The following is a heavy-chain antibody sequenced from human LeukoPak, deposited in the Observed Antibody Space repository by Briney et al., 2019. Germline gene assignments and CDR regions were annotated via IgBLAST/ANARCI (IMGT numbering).Heavy chain of an antibody. J-gene: IGHJ3*02. V-gene: IGHV4-59*12. CDR1: GGSISSYY. Sequence: PSETLSLTCTVSGGSISSYYWSWIRQPPGKGLEWIGYIYYSGSTNYNPSLKSRVTISVDTSNNEFSLNLNSVTAADTAVYYCARRPQYYYGSGSYPNAFDIWGQGTMVTVSS. D-gene: IGHD3-10*01. CDR3: ARRPQYYYGSGSYPNAFDI. CDR2: IYYSGST.